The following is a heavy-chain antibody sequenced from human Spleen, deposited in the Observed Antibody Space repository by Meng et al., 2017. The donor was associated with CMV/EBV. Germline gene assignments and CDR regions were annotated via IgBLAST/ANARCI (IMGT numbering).Heavy chain of an antibody. V-gene: IGHV1-46*04. J-gene: IGHJ5*02. D-gene: IGHD2-2*01. Sequence: ASVKVSCKASGYTFTDYYIHWVRQAPGQGLEWMGIINTNDGSTTYVQKLQGRVTMTRDTSTSTVYMELSSLRSEDTAVYYCARDPCSNTCPGGRFDPWGQGTLVTVSS. CDR2: INTNDGST. CDR3: ARDPCSNTCPGGRFDP. CDR1: GYTFTDYY.